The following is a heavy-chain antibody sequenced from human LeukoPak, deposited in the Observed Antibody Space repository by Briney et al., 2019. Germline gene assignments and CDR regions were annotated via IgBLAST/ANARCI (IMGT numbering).Heavy chain of an antibody. J-gene: IGHJ6*02. CDR3: AGRYCSSTSCYYPGTYYYYGMDV. D-gene: IGHD2-2*01. Sequence: SEALSLTCTVSGGSISSYYWSWIRQPAGKGLEWIGRIYTSGSTNYNPSLKSRVTMSVDTSKNQFSLKLSSVTAADTAVYYCAGRYCSSTSCYYPGTYYYYGMDVWGQGTTVTVSS. CDR1: GGSISSYY. V-gene: IGHV4-4*07. CDR2: IYTSGST.